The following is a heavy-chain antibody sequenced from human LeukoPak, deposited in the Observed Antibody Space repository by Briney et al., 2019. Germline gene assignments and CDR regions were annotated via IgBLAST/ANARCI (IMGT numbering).Heavy chain of an antibody. CDR3: ARGGVVVVVAAHFDY. Sequence: SSETLSLTCTVSGGSISSRSYYWGWIRQPPGKGLEWIGSIYYSGSTYYNPSLKSRVTISVDTSKNQFSLKLSSVTAADTAVYYCARGGVVVVVAAHFDYWGQGTLVTVSS. J-gene: IGHJ4*02. CDR1: GGSISSRSYY. CDR2: IYYSGST. V-gene: IGHV4-39*07. D-gene: IGHD2-15*01.